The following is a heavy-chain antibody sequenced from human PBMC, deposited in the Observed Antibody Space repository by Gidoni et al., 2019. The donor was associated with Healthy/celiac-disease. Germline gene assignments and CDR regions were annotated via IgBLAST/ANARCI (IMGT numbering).Heavy chain of an antibody. Sequence: QVQLQQWGAGLLKPSETLSLTCAVYGGSFSGYYWSWIRQPPGKGLEWIGEINHSGSTNYNPSLKSRVTISVDTSKNQFSLKLSSVTAADTAVYYCARAGYSSSGQIFDYWGQGTLVTVSS. D-gene: IGHD6-6*01. CDR3: ARAGYSSSGQIFDY. V-gene: IGHV4-34*01. CDR1: GGSFSGYY. CDR2: INHSGST. J-gene: IGHJ4*02.